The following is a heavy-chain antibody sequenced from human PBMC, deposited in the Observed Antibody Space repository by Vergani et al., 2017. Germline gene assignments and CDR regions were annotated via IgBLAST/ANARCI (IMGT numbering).Heavy chain of an antibody. CDR3: AHTDIVVMTAIPWGY. CDR2: IYWDGDK. D-gene: IGHD2-21*02. Sequence: QITLKESGPTLVKPTQTLTLTCTFSGFSLSTSGVGVGWIRQPPGKALEWLALIYWDGDKRYSPSLKSRLTITKDTSKNQVVLTMTNMDPVDTATYYCAHTDIVVMTAIPWGYWGQGTRVTVSS. CDR1: GFSLSTSGVG. V-gene: IGHV2-5*02. J-gene: IGHJ4*02.